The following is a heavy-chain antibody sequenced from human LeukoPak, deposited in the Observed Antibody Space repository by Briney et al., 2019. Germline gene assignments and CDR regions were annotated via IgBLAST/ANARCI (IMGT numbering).Heavy chain of an antibody. Sequence: GGSLRLSCAASGFTFSSYAMHWVRQAPGKGLEWVSAISGSGGSTYYADSVKGRFTISRDNSKNTLHLQMNSLRAEDTAVYYCAKDALPTKYSSSSFPDYWGQGTLVTVSS. CDR1: GFTFSSYA. V-gene: IGHV3-23*01. CDR2: ISGSGGST. D-gene: IGHD6-6*01. CDR3: AKDALPTKYSSSSFPDY. J-gene: IGHJ4*02.